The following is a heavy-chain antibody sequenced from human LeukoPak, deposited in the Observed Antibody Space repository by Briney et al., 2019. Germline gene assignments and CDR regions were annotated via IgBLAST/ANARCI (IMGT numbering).Heavy chain of an antibody. CDR2: ISAYNGNT. V-gene: IGHV1-18*01. J-gene: IGHJ4*02. CDR1: GYTFTSYG. CDR3: ARGITMVRGVMTPFDY. D-gene: IGHD3-10*01. Sequence: ASVKVSCKASGYTFTSYGISWVRQAPGQGFEWMGWISAYNGNTNYAQKLQGRVTMTTDTSTSTAYMELRSLRSDDTAVYYCARGITMVRGVMTPFDYWGQGTLVTVSS.